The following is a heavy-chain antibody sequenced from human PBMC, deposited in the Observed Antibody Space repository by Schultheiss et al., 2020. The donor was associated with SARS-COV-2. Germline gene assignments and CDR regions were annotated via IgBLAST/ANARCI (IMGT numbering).Heavy chain of an antibody. CDR1: GGSFSGYY. D-gene: IGHD2-2*01. J-gene: IGHJ6*02. CDR2: IYYSGST. Sequence: SETLSLTCAVYGGSFSGYYWSWIRQPPGKGLEWIGYIYYSGSTYYNPSLKSRVTISVDTSKNQFSLKPSSVTAADTAVYYCAREVWRGIVVVPAGGMDVWGQGTTVTVSS. V-gene: IGHV4-34*01. CDR3: AREVWRGIVVVPAGGMDV.